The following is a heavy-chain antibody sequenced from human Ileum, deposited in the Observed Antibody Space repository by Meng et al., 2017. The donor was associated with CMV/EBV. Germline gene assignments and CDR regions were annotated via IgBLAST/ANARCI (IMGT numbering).Heavy chain of an antibody. V-gene: IGHV4-34*01. CDR2: LHNRGRI. Sequence: VRLHQFGARLFKFSVTLTLPGADSGGLFNSYFSYCILQSLWRGLELIRELHNRGRINYYVSLQSRLTISLDTSKGQFSLTVTSMTAADTAIYYCACGRLQITSSALQHWGPDTLVTVSS. CDR1: GGLFNSYF. CDR3: ACGRLQITSSALQH. J-gene: IGHJ1*01.